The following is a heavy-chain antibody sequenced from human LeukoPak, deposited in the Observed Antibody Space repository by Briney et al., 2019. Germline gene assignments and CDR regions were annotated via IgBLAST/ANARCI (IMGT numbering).Heavy chain of an antibody. CDR1: GYSISSGNY. CDR3: ARDSGTTGEVKFDP. CDR2: IYHSGST. J-gene: IGHJ5*02. Sequence: PSETLSLTCSVSGYSISSGNYWGWIRLPPGKGLQWIGSIYHSGSTYYNPSLKSRVTISVDTSKNQFSLKLSSVTAADTAVYYCARDSGTTGEVKFDPRGQGTLVTVSS. D-gene: IGHD3-10*01. V-gene: IGHV4-38-2*02.